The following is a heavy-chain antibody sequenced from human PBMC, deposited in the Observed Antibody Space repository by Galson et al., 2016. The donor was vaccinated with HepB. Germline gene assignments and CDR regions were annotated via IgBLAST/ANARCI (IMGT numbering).Heavy chain of an antibody. D-gene: IGHD2-2*01. V-gene: IGHV3-11*06. CDR3: ARPATSTRWHNCFDY. CDR2: IRSSGTYT. J-gene: IGHJ4*02. CDR1: GFTFSDFD. Sequence: SLRLSCAGSGFTFSDFDMPWIRQAPGKGLEWVSDIRSSGTYTKYAESVKGRFTISRDNAKNSLFLQMNSLGVEDTAVYYCARPATSTRWHNCFDYWGQGTLVTVSS.